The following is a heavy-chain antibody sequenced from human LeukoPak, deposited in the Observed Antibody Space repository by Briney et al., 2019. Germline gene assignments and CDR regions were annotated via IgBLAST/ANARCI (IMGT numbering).Heavy chain of an antibody. J-gene: IGHJ4*02. CDR2: INHSGST. V-gene: IGHV4-34*01. CDR1: GGSFSGYY. Sequence: PSETLSLTCAVYGGSFSGYYWSWIRQPPGKGLEWIGEINHSGSTNYNPSLKSRVTISVDTSKNQFSLKLSSVTAADTAVYYCARYSNSLDYWGQGTLVTVSS. CDR3: ARYSNSLDY. D-gene: IGHD4-11*01.